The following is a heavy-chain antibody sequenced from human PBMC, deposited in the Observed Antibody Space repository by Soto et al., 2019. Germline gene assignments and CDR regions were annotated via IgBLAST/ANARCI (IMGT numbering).Heavy chain of an antibody. CDR1: CGSISSSNYY. CDR2: IYYTEGT. CDR3: VSAAKWELLFDY. J-gene: IGHJ4*02. D-gene: IGHD1-26*01. Sequence: QLQLQESGPGLVKPSETLSLTCTVSCGSISSSNYYWAWIRQPPGKGLEWIGNIYYTEGTYYNPSLKSRVTISVDTSENQVSLKLFSVTAADTALYYCVSAAKWELLFDYWGQGIQVTVSS. V-gene: IGHV4-39*01.